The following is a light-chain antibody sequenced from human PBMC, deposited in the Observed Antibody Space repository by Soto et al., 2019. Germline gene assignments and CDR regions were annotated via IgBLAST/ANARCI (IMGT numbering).Light chain of an antibody. CDR1: SSDVGGYNY. CDR2: DVS. CDR3: GAYASSSTLYV. J-gene: IGLJ1*01. V-gene: IGLV2-14*01. Sequence: QSALAQPDSVSGSPGQSITISSTGTSSDVGGYNYVSWYQQHSGKAPKLMIYDVSNRPSGVSNRFSGSKSGNTASLTISGLQAEDEADYYCGAYASSSTLYVFGTGTKLTVL.